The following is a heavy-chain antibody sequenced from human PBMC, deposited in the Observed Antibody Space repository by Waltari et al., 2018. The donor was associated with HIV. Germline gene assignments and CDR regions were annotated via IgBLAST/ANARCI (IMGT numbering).Heavy chain of an antibody. J-gene: IGHJ6*02. V-gene: IGHV3-74*01. CDR1: GFTFREYW. CDR3: ARDNYDFWSGSRRDHHFGLDV. CDR2: INSDGGTT. D-gene: IGHD3-3*01. Sequence: QLVESGGGLVQPGGSLRLSCAASGFTFREYWMHWVRQAPGKGLVVGSLINSDGGTTSYADSVKGRYTVSRDNAKNTLYLQLSSLRAEDTAVYYCARDNYDFWSGSRRDHHFGLDVWGQGTTVTVSS.